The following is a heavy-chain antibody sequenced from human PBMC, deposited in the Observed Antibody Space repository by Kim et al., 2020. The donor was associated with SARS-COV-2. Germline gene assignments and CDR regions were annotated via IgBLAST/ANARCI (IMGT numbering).Heavy chain of an antibody. J-gene: IGHJ4*02. CDR3: AGEGYYFVY. V-gene: IGHV1-69*01. Sequence: GTANYAQKFQGRVTISADESTSTAYMELSCVRSEDTAVYYCAGEGYYFVYWGQGTLVTVSS. CDR2: GTA.